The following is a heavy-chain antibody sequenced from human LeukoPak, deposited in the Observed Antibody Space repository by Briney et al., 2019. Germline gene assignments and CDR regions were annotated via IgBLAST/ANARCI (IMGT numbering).Heavy chain of an antibody. CDR2: INPNSGGT. Sequence: GASVKVSCKASGYTFTGYYMHWARQAPGQGLEWMGWINPNSGGTNYAQKFQGRVTMTRDTSISTAYMELSRLRSDDTAVYYCARGGSSWRIRSFDYWGQGTLVTVSS. CDR3: ARGGSSWRIRSFDY. D-gene: IGHD6-13*01. V-gene: IGHV1-2*02. CDR1: GYTFTGYY. J-gene: IGHJ4*02.